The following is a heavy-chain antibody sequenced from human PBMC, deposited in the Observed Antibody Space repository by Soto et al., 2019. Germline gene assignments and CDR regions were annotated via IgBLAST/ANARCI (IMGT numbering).Heavy chain of an antibody. CDR3: ARDTGRRGRFDAFDI. Sequence: QVQLVQSGAEVKKPGSSVKVSCKASGGTFSSYAISWVRQAPGQGLEWMGGIIPIFGTANYAQKFQGRVTMTADDSRSTAYRERRSLSSEDRAVYYGARDTGRRGRFDAFDIGGQGTMVPVSS. J-gene: IGHJ3*02. V-gene: IGHV1-69*01. D-gene: IGHD2-15*01. CDR1: GGTFSSYA. CDR2: IIPIFGTA.